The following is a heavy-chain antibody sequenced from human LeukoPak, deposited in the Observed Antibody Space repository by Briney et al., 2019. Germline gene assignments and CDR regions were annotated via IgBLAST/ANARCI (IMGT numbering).Heavy chain of an antibody. V-gene: IGHV4-4*07. CDR2: IYTSGST. Sequence: SETLSLTCTVSGGSISSYYWSWIRQPAGKGLEWIGRIYTSGSTNYNPSLRSRVTMSVDTSKNQFSRKLSSVTAADTAVYYCARESITVVRGVFDYWGQGTLVTVSS. CDR3: ARESITVVRGVFDY. D-gene: IGHD3-10*01. CDR1: GGSISSYY. J-gene: IGHJ4*02.